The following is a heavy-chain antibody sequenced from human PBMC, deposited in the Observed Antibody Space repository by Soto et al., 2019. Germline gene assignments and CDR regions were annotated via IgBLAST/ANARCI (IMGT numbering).Heavy chain of an antibody. J-gene: IGHJ4*02. V-gene: IGHV4-59*08. Sequence: SETLSLTCTVSGDSTSSYYWSWIRQPPGKGLEWIGYIYYSGSTNYNPSLKSRVTISVDTSKNQFSLKLSSVTAADTAVYYCARRYGVYFDYWGQGTLVTVYS. CDR3: ARRYGVYFDY. CDR2: IYYSGST. D-gene: IGHD4-17*01. CDR1: GDSTSSYY.